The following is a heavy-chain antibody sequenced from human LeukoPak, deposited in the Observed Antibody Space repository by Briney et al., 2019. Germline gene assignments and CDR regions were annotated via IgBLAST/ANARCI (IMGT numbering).Heavy chain of an antibody. J-gene: IGHJ3*02. V-gene: IGHV4-61*02. CDR3: ARDPFFYGDYVGALGAFDI. D-gene: IGHD4-17*01. Sequence: SETLSLTCTVSGGSISSGSYYWSWIRQPAGKGLEWIGRIYTNSGNTNYNPSLKSRVTISVDTSKNQFSLKLSSVTAADTAVYYCARDPFFYGDYVGALGAFDIWGQGTMVTVSS. CDR2: IYTNSGNT. CDR1: GGSISSGSYY.